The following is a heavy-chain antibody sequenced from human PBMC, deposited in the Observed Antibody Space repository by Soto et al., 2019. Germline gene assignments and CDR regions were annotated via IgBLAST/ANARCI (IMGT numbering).Heavy chain of an antibody. CDR2: INGGNGDT. D-gene: IGHD3-10*01. CDR3: ARDGSLGGLFDY. J-gene: IGHJ4*02. CDR1: GYTFTSYA. Sequence: GASVKVSCKASGYTFTSYAMHWVRQAPGQRLEWMGWINGGNGDTKYPQKFQGRVTITRNTYASTAYMELSSLRSEDTAVYYCARDGSLGGLFDYWGQGTLVTVSS. V-gene: IGHV1-3*01.